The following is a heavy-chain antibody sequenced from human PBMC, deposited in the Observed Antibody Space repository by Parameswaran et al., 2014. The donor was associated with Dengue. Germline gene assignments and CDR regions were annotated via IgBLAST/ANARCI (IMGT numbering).Heavy chain of an antibody. CDR2: IYSGGST. CDR3: ARGYYGSGSYYRPDAFDI. D-gene: IGHD3-10*01. V-gene: IGHV3-53*04. J-gene: IGHJ3*02. Sequence: VRQAPGKGLEWVSVIYSGGSTYYADSVKGRFTISRHNSKNTLYLQMNSLRAEDTAVYYCARGYYGSGSYYRPDAFDIWGQGTMVTVSS.